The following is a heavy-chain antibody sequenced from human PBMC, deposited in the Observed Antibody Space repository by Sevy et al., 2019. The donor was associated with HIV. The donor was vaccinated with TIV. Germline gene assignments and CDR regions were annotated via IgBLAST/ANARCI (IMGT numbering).Heavy chain of an antibody. D-gene: IGHD3-3*01. V-gene: IGHV3-30*04. Sequence: GGSLRLSCAASGFTFSSYAMHWVRQAPGKGLEWVAVISYDGSNKYYADSVKGRFTISRDNSKNTLYLQMNSRRAEDTAVYYCARDGVGEYYDFWSGYYPFFDYWGQGTLVTVSS. J-gene: IGHJ4*02. CDR3: ARDGVGEYYDFWSGYYPFFDY. CDR1: GFTFSSYA. CDR2: ISYDGSNK.